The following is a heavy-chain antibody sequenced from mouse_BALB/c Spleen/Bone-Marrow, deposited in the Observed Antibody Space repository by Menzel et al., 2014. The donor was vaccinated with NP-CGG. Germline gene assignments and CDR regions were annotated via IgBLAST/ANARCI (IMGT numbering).Heavy chain of an antibody. CDR2: INPGSNTI. J-gene: IGHJ2*01. D-gene: IGHD1-2*01. V-gene: IGHV4-2*02. Sequence: EVKLLESGGGLVQPGGSLNLACVASGFDFSRYWMSWARQAPGKGQEWIGEINPGSNTINYSPSLKDKFIISRDNAKNTLYLQMSKVRSEDTALYYCARLGTYGYHDNWGQGTTLTVSS. CDR3: ARLGTYGYHDN. CDR1: GFDFSRYW.